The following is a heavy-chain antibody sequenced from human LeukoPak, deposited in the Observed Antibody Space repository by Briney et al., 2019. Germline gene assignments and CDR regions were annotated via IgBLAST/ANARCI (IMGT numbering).Heavy chain of an antibody. V-gene: IGHV1-18*01. CDR2: ISAYKGNT. J-gene: IGHJ4*02. CDR3: ARANFYCGGDCYSYFDH. Sequence: ASVKVSCKASGYTFTSYGISWVRQAPGQGLEWMGWISAYKGNTNYAQKLQGRVTMTTDTSTSTAYMELRSLRSDDTAVYYCARANFYCGGDCYSYFDHWGQGTLVTVSS. D-gene: IGHD2-21*01. CDR1: GYTFTSYG.